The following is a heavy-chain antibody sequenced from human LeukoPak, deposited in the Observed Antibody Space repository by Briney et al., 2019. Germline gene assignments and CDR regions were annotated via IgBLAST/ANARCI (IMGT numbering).Heavy chain of an antibody. Sequence: PSETLSLTCSVSGESIKSTSNYWAWVRQPPGKGLEWIGRINYSGTTYYSPSLKSRVTISVDTSRNHFSLKVTSVTAADTAVYYCASLTHSYYADPAGYYPFYYMDVWGKGTTVTVSS. CDR2: INYSGTT. CDR3: ASLTHSYYADPAGYYPFYYMDV. V-gene: IGHV4-39*02. D-gene: IGHD3-22*01. J-gene: IGHJ6*03. CDR1: GESIKSTSNY.